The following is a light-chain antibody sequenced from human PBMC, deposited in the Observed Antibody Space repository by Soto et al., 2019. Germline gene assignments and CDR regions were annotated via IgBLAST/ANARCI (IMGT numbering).Light chain of an antibody. CDR2: DVN. J-gene: IGLJ1*01. CDR1: STDVGGYDY. V-gene: IGLV2-8*01. Sequence: QSALAQPPSASGSLGQSVTISCTGTSTDVGGYDYVSWYQQHPGKAPKLIIYDVNKWPSGVPDRFFGSKSGYTASLTLSGLRAEDEADYYCSSYSGSNNFVFGTGTKVTVL. CDR3: SSYSGSNNFV.